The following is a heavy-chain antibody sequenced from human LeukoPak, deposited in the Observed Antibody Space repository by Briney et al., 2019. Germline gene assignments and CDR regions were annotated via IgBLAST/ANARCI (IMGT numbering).Heavy chain of an antibody. Sequence: ASVKVSCKASGYTFTSYGINWVRQAPGQGLEWMGWINPNSGGTNYAQKFQGRVTMTRDTSISTAYMELSRLRSDDTAVYYCARGDFRSGIWGQGTMVTVSS. V-gene: IGHV1-2*02. CDR3: ARGDFRSGI. CDR2: INPNSGGT. J-gene: IGHJ3*02. CDR1: GYTFTSYG. D-gene: IGHD3-3*01.